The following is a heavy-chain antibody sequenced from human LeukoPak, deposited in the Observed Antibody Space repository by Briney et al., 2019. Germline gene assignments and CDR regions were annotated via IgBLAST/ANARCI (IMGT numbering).Heavy chain of an antibody. CDR1: GSSFSNYW. V-gene: IGHV5-51*01. Sequence: GESLKISCQGSGSSFSNYWIGWVRRMPGKGLEWMGIIYPGDSDTRYSPSFQGQVTISADKSISTAYLQWSSLKASDTAVYYCARREGGWYLDYWGQGTLVAVSS. CDR3: ARREGGWYLDY. D-gene: IGHD6-19*01. J-gene: IGHJ4*02. CDR2: IYPGDSDT.